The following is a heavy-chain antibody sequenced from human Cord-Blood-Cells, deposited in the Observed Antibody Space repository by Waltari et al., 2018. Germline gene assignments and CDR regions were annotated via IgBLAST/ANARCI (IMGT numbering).Heavy chain of an antibody. CDR3: ARDGGSGSSIIPY. J-gene: IGHJ4*02. CDR2: ISSSGSTI. CDR1: GFTFSSYE. D-gene: IGHD3-10*01. V-gene: IGHV3-48*03. Sequence: EVQLVESGGGLVQPGGSLRLSCAASGFTFSSYEMNCVRQAPGKGLEWVSSISSSGSTIYYADSVKGRFTISRDNAKNSLYLQMNSLRAEDTAVYYCARDGGSGSSIIPYWGQGTLVTVSS.